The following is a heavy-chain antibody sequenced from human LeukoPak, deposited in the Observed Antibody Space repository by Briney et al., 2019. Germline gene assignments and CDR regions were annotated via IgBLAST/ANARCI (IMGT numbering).Heavy chain of an antibody. V-gene: IGHV1-18*01. D-gene: IGHD2-2*02. CDR3: ARAYCSSTSCYIADY. Sequence: GASVKVSCKASGYTFTSYGISWVRQAPGQGLEWMGWISAYNGNTNYAQKLQGRVTMTTDTSTSTAYMELRGLRSDDTAVYYCARAYCSSTSCYIADYWGQRTLVTVSS. J-gene: IGHJ4*02. CDR1: GYTFTSYG. CDR2: ISAYNGNT.